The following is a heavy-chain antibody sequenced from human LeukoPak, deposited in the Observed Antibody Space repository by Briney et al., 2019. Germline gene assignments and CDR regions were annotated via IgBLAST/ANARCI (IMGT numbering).Heavy chain of an antibody. J-gene: IGHJ4*02. CDR1: GITLSNYA. CDR2: IWYDGSNK. D-gene: IGHD5-18*01. CDR3: AKERGGDTAMDY. V-gene: IGHV3-33*06. Sequence: GGSLRLSCVVSGITLSNYAMSWVRQAPGKGLEWVAVIWYDGSNKYYADSVKGRFTISRDNSKNTLYLQMNSLRAEDTAVYYCAKERGGDTAMDYWGQGTLVTVSS.